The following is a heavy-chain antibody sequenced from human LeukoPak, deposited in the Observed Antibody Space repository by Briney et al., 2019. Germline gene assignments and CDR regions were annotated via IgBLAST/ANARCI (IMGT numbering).Heavy chain of an antibody. V-gene: IGHV4-4*02. Sequence: PSGTLSLTCAVSGASISSSNWWSWARRPPGKGLEWIGENYHAGTTNYNPSPESRVTISVDNSRNQFSLKLTSVTAADTAVYYCMRTYCSNTRCHYFDSWGQGTLVTVSS. J-gene: IGHJ4*02. CDR2: NYHAGTT. D-gene: IGHD2-2*01. CDR1: GASISSSNW. CDR3: MRTYCSNTRCHYFDS.